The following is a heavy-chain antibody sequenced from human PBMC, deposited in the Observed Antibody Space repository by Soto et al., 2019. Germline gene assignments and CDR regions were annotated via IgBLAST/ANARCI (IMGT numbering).Heavy chain of an antibody. CDR3: ATRGYYDSSGYYLYYFDY. V-gene: IGHV1-24*01. D-gene: IGHD3-22*01. Sequence: ASVKVSCKVSGYTLTELSMHWVRQAPGKGLEWMGGFDPEDGETIYAQKFQGRVTMTEDTSTDTAYMELSSLRSEDTAVYYCATRGYYDSSGYYLYYFDYWGQGTLVTVSS. J-gene: IGHJ4*02. CDR2: FDPEDGET. CDR1: GYTLTELS.